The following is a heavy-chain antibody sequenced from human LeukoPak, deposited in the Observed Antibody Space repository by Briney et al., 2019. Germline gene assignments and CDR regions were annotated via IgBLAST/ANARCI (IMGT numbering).Heavy chain of an antibody. V-gene: IGHV1-46*01. CDR1: GYTFTSYY. Sequence: ASVKVSCKASGYTFTSYYMHWVRQAPGQGLEWMGIINPSDGSTTYAQKFQGRVTMTRDTSTSTVHMELSSLRSEDTAAYYCATDGRSYDSSAYYYFDYWGQGTLVTVFS. D-gene: IGHD3-22*01. J-gene: IGHJ4*02. CDR2: INPSDGST. CDR3: ATDGRSYDSSAYYYFDY.